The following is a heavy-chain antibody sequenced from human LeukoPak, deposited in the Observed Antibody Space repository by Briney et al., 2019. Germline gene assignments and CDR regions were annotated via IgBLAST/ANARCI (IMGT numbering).Heavy chain of an antibody. CDR1: GFTFSSYG. D-gene: IGHD5-12*01. J-gene: IGHJ6*02. Sequence: GGSLRLSCAASGFTFSSYGMHWVRQAPGKGLEWVAVISYDGSNKYYADSVKGRFTISRDNSKNTLYLQMNSPRAEDTAVYYCAKDGYDFDYYYYGMDVWGQGTTVTVSS. CDR3: AKDGYDFDYYYYGMDV. CDR2: ISYDGSNK. V-gene: IGHV3-30*18.